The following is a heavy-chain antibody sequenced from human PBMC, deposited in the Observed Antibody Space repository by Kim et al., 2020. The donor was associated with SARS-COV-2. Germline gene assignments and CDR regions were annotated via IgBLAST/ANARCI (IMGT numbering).Heavy chain of an antibody. J-gene: IGHJ4*02. D-gene: IGHD6-13*01. CDR3: ARDGGGGSSWYGYYFDY. V-gene: IGHV1-18*01. CDR1: GYTFTSYG. Sequence: ASVKVSCKASGYTFTSYGISWVRQAPGQGLEWMGWISAYNGNTNYAQKLQGRVTMTTDTSTSTAYMELRSLRSDDTAVYYCARDGGGGSSWYGYYFDYWGQGTLVTVSS. CDR2: ISAYNGNT.